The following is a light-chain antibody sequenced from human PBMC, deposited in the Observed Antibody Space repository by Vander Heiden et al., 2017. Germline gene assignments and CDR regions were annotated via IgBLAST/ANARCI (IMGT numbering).Light chain of an antibody. Sequence: EIVMTQSPATLTVSPGERATLSCRASQSVSSNLAWYQQKPGQAPRLLIDGASTRATGIPARFSGSGSGTEFTLTISSLQSEDVAVYYCQQYNNWPPEYTFGQGTKLEIK. J-gene: IGKJ2*01. V-gene: IGKV3-15*01. CDR1: QSVSSN. CDR2: GAS. CDR3: QQYNNWPPEYT.